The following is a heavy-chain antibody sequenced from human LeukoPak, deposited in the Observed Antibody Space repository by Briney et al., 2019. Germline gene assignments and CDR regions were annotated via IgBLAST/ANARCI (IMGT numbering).Heavy chain of an antibody. CDR1: GFTFDDYA. D-gene: IGHD2-15*01. CDR2: ISWNSGSI. J-gene: IGHJ4*02. CDR3: AQGYCSGGSCYHDY. Sequence: GGSLRLSCAASGFTFDDYAMHWVRQAPGKGLEWVSGISWNSGSIGYADSVKGRFTISRDNAKNSLYLQMNSLRAEDTALYYCAQGYCSGGSCYHDYWGQGTLVTVSS. V-gene: IGHV3-9*01.